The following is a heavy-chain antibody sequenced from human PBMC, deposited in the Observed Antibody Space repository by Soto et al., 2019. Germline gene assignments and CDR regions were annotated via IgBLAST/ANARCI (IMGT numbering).Heavy chain of an antibody. CDR2: IGGSGGNR. Sequence: EVQLLESGGGLVQPGGSLRLSCAASGFTFNAYAMTWVRQAPGKGLEWVSAIGGSGGNRYYAASVKGRFTISRDHSKDTLDLQMNRLRVEDTAVYYCARVASDYINSVHHWGQGILVTVAS. CDR1: GFTFNAYA. J-gene: IGHJ5*02. D-gene: IGHD4-4*01. CDR3: ARVASDYINSVHH. V-gene: IGHV3-23*01.